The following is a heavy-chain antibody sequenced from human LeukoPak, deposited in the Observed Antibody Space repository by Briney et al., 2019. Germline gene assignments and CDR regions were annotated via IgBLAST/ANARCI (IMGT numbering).Heavy chain of an antibody. CDR3: ARGHYDTSGYYHLDY. Sequence: ASVKVSCKASGYTFTDYYMHWVRQAPGQGLEWMGWINPNSGATNYAQNFQGRVTMTRDTSISTAYMELRSDDTAVYYCARGHYDTSGYYHLDYWGQGTLVTVSS. D-gene: IGHD3-22*01. CDR1: GYTFTDYY. J-gene: IGHJ4*02. V-gene: IGHV1-2*02. CDR2: INPNSGAT.